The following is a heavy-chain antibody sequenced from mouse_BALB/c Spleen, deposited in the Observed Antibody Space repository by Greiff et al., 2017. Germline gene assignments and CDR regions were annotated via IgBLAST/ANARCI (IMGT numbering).Heavy chain of an antibody. D-gene: IGHD2-1*01. CDR1: GYTFTSYY. CDR2: IYPGNVNT. V-gene: IGHV1S56*01. CDR3: ARPRNYHFDY. J-gene: IGHJ2*01. Sequence: QVQLQQSGPELVKPGASVRISCKASGYTFTSYYIHWVKQRPGQGLEWIGWIYPGNVNTKYNEKFKGKATLTADKSSSTAYMQLSSLTSEDSAVYFCARPRNYHFDYWGQGTTLTVSS.